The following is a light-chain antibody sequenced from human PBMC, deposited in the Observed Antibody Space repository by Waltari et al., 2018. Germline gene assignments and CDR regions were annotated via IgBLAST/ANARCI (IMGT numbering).Light chain of an antibody. CDR3: QVWDSSSDHNV. CDR1: NIGRKS. CDR2: YDS. V-gene: IGLV3-21*04. J-gene: IGLJ6*01. Sequence: SYVLTQPPSVSVAPGEPARIPCGGSNIGRKSVHWYQQRPGQAPVLVIHYDSDRPSGIPERFSGSNSGNTATLTISRVEAGDEADYYCQVWDSSSDHNVFGSGAKVTVL.